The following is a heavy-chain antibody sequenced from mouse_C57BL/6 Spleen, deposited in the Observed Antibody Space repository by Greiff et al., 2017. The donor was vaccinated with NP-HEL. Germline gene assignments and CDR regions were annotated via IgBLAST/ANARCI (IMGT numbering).Heavy chain of an antibody. V-gene: IGHV5-9-1*02. J-gene: IGHJ2*01. CDR1: GFTFSSYA. Sequence: DVHLVESGEGLVKPGGSLKLSCAASGFTFSSYAMSWVRQTPEKRLEWVAYISSGGDYIYYADTVKGRFTISRDNARNTLYLQMSSLKSEDTAMYYCTRDPTGTILFDYWGQGTTLTVSS. CDR2: ISSGGDYI. D-gene: IGHD4-1*02. CDR3: TRDPTGTILFDY.